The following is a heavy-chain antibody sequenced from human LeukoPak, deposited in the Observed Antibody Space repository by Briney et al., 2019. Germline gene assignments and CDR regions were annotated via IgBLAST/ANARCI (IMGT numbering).Heavy chain of an antibody. CDR2: ISSSSSYK. D-gene: IGHD5-18*01. CDR1: GFTFSTYS. CDR3: SRINTAMASFDY. J-gene: IGHJ4*02. Sequence: GGSLRFSCAASGFTFSTYSMNWVRQAPGKGLEWVSSISSSSSYKYYADSVKGRFTISRDNAKNSLYLQMNSLRAEDTAVYYCSRINTAMASFDYWGQGTLVTVSS. V-gene: IGHV3-21*01.